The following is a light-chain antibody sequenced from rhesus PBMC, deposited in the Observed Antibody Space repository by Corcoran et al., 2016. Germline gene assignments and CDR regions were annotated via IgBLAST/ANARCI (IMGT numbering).Light chain of an antibody. J-gene: IGKJ2*01. CDR1: QSGGSY. CDR3: QQYHDLLS. Sequence: EIVMTQSPATLSWSPGETATLSCRASQSGGSYLAWYQQKPGQAPKLLVTSASFRATDMPDRVRCSGSRTDFTLTISSLEPEDVGVYHCQQYHDLLSFGQGTKVEIK. V-gene: IGKV3-40*01. CDR2: SAS.